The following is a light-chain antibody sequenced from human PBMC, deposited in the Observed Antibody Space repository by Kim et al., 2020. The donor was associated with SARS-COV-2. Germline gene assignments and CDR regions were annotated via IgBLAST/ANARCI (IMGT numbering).Light chain of an antibody. CDR2: AAS. CDR1: QSISSY. Sequence: ASVGDRVTITCRASQSISSYLNWYQQKPGKAPKLLIYAASSLQSGVPSRFSGSGSGTDFTLTISSLQPEDFATYYCQQSYSTPFTFGPGTKVVIK. CDR3: QQSYSTPFT. J-gene: IGKJ3*01. V-gene: IGKV1-39*01.